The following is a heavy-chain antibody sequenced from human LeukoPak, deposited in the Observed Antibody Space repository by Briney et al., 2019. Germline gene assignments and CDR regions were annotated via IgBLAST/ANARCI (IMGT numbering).Heavy chain of an antibody. J-gene: IGHJ4*02. Sequence: GGSLRLSCAASGFTFSSYGMHWVRQAPGKGLEWVAVISYDGSNKYYADSVKGRFTISRDNSKNTLYLQMNSLRAEDTAVYYCAKEGYDYVWGSYRYLYYFDYWGQGTLVTVSS. CDR3: AKEGYDYVWGSYRYLYYFDY. CDR1: GFTFSSYG. CDR2: ISYDGSNK. V-gene: IGHV3-30*18. D-gene: IGHD3-16*02.